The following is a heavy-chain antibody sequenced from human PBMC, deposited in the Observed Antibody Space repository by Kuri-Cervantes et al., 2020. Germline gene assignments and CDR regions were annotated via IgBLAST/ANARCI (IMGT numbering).Heavy chain of an antibody. CDR1: GFTFSSYA. J-gene: IGHJ6*02. CDR2: ISGSGGST. V-gene: IGHV3-23*01. CDR3: ARSPNDYGDYYYYGMDV. Sequence: ETLSLTCAASGFTFSSYAMSWVRQAPGKGLEWVSAISGSGGSTYYADSVKGRFTISRDNSKNTLYLQMNSLRAEDTAVYYCARSPNDYGDYYYYGMDVWGQGTTVTVSS. D-gene: IGHD4-17*01.